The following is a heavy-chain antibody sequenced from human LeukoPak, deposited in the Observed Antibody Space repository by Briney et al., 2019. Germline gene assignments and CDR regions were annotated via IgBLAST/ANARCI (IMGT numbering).Heavy chain of an antibody. D-gene: IGHD4-11*01. J-gene: IGHJ4*02. V-gene: IGHV5-51*01. Sequence: GESLKISCKGSGYSFTNYWIGWVRQVPGKGLEWMGIIYPGDSDTRYSPSFQGQVTISADKSTSTAYLQWSSLKASDTAMYYCARHPDYSDKSVFHYWGQGTLVTVSS. CDR1: GYSFTNYW. CDR2: IYPGDSDT. CDR3: ARHPDYSDKSVFHY.